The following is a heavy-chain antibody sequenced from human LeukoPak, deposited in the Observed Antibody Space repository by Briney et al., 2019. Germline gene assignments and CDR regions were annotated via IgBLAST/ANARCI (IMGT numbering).Heavy chain of an antibody. CDR1: VGSISSSSYY. CDR3: ARHTPLIAAAGTFDY. Sequence: SETLSLTCTVSVGSISSSSYYWGWIRQPPGKVLEWVGSIYYSGSTYYNPSLKSRVTISAATSTNQSSLKLSSVTAADTAVYYCARHTPLIAAAGTFDYWGQGTLVTVSS. CDR2: IYYSGST. J-gene: IGHJ4*02. D-gene: IGHD6-13*01. V-gene: IGHV4-39*01.